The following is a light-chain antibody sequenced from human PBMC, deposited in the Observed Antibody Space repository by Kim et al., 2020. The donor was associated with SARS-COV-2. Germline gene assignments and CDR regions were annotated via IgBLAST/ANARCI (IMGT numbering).Light chain of an antibody. CDR2: AAS. J-gene: IGKJ1*01. Sequence: AAVGDRRTITCRASQGIRHFLAVFRQKRGRVPKRLFYAASSVQSGVPSRFSGSGSWTEFTLTISSTQPEDRASNYCLQHNDHLATFGQGTNVDIK. CDR3: LQHNDHLAT. V-gene: IGKV1-17*03. CDR1: QGIRHF.